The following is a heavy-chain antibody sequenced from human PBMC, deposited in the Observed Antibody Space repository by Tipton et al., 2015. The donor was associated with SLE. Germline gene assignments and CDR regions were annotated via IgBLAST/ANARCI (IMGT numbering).Heavy chain of an antibody. Sequence: TLSLTCTVSGASISDYYWAWNRQSPAKGLEWIGYIDYSGSVNYDPSLKSRVTISLDRSKNEFSLTLSSVTAADTAVYSCARGEDPDPFDSWGRGTMVTVSS. J-gene: IGHJ3*02. CDR2: IDYSGSV. CDR3: ARGEDPDPFDS. CDR1: GASISDYY. V-gene: IGHV4-59*12.